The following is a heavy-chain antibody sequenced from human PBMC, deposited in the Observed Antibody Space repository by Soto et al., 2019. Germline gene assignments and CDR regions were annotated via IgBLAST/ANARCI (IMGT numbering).Heavy chain of an antibody. CDR3: AREGVTIFGMKDHHYMDV. V-gene: IGHV3-33*01. J-gene: IGHJ6*03. CDR2: IWYDGSNK. CDR1: GFTFSSYG. Sequence: GGSLRLSCAASGFTFSSYGMHWVRQAPGKGLEWVAVIWYDGSNKYYADSVKGRFTISRDNSKNTLYLQMNSLRAEDTAVYYCAREGVTIFGMKDHHYMDVWGKGTTVTVSS. D-gene: IGHD3-3*01.